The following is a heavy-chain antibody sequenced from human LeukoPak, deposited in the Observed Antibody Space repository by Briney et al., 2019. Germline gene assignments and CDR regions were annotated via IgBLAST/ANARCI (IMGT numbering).Heavy chain of an antibody. D-gene: IGHD6-19*01. V-gene: IGHV3-7*01. Sequence: PGGSLRLSCVVSGFTFTTFWMSWVRQAPGKGLEWVANIKQDGSAKYYEDSVRGRFTISRDNANNSLYLQLNSLRDEDTGVYYCTTGWDSSGPGHFWGQGTLVTVSS. CDR2: IKQDGSAK. CDR1: GFTFTTFW. J-gene: IGHJ4*02. CDR3: TTGWDSSGPGHF.